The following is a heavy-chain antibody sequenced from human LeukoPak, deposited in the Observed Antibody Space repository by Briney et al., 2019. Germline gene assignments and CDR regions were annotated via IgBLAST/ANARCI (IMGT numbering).Heavy chain of an antibody. CDR2: ISYDGSNK. CDR3: ARGGEWLDPERTPVDY. D-gene: IGHD6-19*01. J-gene: IGHJ4*02. V-gene: IGHV3-30-3*01. Sequence: GGSLRLSCAASGFTFSSYAMSWVRQAPGKGLEWVAVISYDGSNKYYADSVKGRFTISRDNSKNTLYLQMNSLRAEDTAVYYCARGGEWLDPERTPVDYWGQGTLVTVSS. CDR1: GFTFSSYA.